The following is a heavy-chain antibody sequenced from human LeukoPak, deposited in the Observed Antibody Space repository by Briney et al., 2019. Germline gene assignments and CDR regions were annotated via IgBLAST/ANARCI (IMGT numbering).Heavy chain of an antibody. J-gene: IGHJ4*01. V-gene: IGHV4-59*08. D-gene: IGHD2-15*01. CDR1: GGSISTYY. CDR3: ARLQFGSGVYHEVGY. CDR2: IFYSGST. Sequence: SETLSLTCAVSGGSISTYYWSWIRQPPGKGLEWIGYIFYSGSTNYNPSLKSRVTLSVDTSKNQFSLKLSSVTAADTAVYYCARLQFGSGVYHEVGYWGQGTLVTVSS.